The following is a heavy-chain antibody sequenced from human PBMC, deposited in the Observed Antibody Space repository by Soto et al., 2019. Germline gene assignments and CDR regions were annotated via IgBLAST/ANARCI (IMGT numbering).Heavy chain of an antibody. CDR2: ISGSGGTV. V-gene: IGHV3-48*03. D-gene: IGHD5-12*01. J-gene: IGHJ2*01. CDR3: VRDYDTNPYWFFDL. Sequence: DEQLVESGGGLVQPGGSLTLSCAASGFTFSVHGMSWVRQAPGRGLEWVSFISGSGGTVDYAESVKGRFTISRDDAKNSLYLQMSSLRGEDTATYYCVRDYDTNPYWFFDLWGRGTLVTVSS. CDR1: GFTFSVHG.